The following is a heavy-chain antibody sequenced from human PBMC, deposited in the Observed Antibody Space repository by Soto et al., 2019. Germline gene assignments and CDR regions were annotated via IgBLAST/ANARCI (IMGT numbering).Heavy chain of an antibody. CDR2: IYYSGST. Sequence: SETLCLTCSVSGGSISGYDGNWIRQPPGKGLEWIGYIYYSGSTNYNPSLKSRVTISVDTSKNQISLKLTSVTAADTAVYYCAREVVVAATGFDSWGQGTLVTVSS. J-gene: IGHJ4*02. CDR1: GGSISGYD. CDR3: AREVVVAATGFDS. V-gene: IGHV4-59*01. D-gene: IGHD2-15*01.